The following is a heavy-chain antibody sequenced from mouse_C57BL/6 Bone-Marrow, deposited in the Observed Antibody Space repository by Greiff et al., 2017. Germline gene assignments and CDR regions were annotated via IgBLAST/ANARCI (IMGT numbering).Heavy chain of an antibody. CDR3: ARRDYGSSYGFAY. D-gene: IGHD1-1*01. V-gene: IGHV1-63*01. CDR2: IYPGGGYT. CDR1: GYTFTNYW. J-gene: IGHJ3*01. Sequence: VQLVESGAELVRPGTSVKMSCKASGYTFTNYWIGWAKQRPGHGLEWIGDIYPGGGYTNYNEKFKGKATLTADKSSSTAYMQFSSLPSEDSAIYYCARRDYGSSYGFAYWGQGTLVTVSA.